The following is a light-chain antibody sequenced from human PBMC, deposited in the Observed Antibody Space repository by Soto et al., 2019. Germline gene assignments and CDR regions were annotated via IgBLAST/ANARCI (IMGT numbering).Light chain of an antibody. CDR2: DAS. CDR3: QQRNNWPLT. Sequence: LKNSPATLSLSKGERATLSCKASQSVRNYLAWYQQKPGQAPRLLIYDASYRAAGFPARFSGSGSGTDFTLTISSLEPEDFAVYYCQQRNNWPLTFGPGTRLEIK. J-gene: IGKJ5*01. CDR1: QSVRNY. V-gene: IGKV3-11*01.